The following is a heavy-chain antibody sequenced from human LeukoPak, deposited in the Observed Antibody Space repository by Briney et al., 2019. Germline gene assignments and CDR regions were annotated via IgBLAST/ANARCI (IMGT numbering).Heavy chain of an antibody. CDR2: IYYGGST. V-gene: IGHV4-30-4*08. Sequence: KASETLSLTCTVSGGSISSDDYYWSWIRQPPGKGLEWIGYIYYGGSTYYNPSLKSRVTISVDTSKNQFSLKLSSVTAADTAVYYCARVHYGSGSLYYYYYYMDVWGKGTTVTVSS. D-gene: IGHD3-10*01. CDR1: GGSISSDDYY. CDR3: ARVHYGSGSLYYYYYYMDV. J-gene: IGHJ6*03.